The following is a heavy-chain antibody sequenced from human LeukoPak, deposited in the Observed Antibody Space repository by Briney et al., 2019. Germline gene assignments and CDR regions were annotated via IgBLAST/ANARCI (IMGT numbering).Heavy chain of an antibody. V-gene: IGHV4-59*01. Sequence: PSETLSLTCTVSGGSISSYYWSSIRQPPGKGLEWIGYIYYSGSTNYNPSLKSRVTISVDTSKNQFSLKLSSVTAAATAVYYCARALKYDYVWGSYRQENWFDPWGQGTLVTVSS. CDR3: ARALKYDYVWGSYRQENWFDP. D-gene: IGHD3-16*02. CDR1: GGSISSYY. CDR2: IYYSGST. J-gene: IGHJ5*02.